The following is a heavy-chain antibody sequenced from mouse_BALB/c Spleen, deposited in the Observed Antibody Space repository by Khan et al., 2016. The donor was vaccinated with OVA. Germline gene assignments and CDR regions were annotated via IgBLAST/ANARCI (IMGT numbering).Heavy chain of an antibody. V-gene: IGHV1S41*01. CDR3: ARSNYYGLGLYAMDY. D-gene: IGHD1-1*01. CDR1: GYTFTSYW. J-gene: IGHJ4*01. Sequence: DLVEPGASVKLSCKASGYTFTSYWINWIKERPGQGLEWIGQLGPGSGSAYYNALFKGKATLTVDTSYSTVYLQLSSLSSEDSAVYFCARSNYYGLGLYAMDYWGQGTSVTVSS. CDR2: LGPGSGSA.